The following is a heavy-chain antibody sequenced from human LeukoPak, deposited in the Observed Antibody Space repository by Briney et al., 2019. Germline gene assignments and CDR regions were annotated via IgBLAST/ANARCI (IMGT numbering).Heavy chain of an antibody. V-gene: IGHV1-69*04. J-gene: IGHJ6*02. Sequence: ASVKVSFKASGGTFSSYAISWVRQAPGQGLEWMGRIIPILGIANYAQKFQGRVTITADKSTSTAYMGLSSLRSEDTAVYYCASSETDCSSTSCYGMDVWGQGTTVTVSS. D-gene: IGHD2-2*01. CDR1: GGTFSSYA. CDR3: ASSETDCSSTSCYGMDV. CDR2: IIPILGIA.